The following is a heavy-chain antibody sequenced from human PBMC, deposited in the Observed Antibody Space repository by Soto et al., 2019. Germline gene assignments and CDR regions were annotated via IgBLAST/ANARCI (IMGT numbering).Heavy chain of an antibody. CDR1: GYTFTSYA. J-gene: IGHJ5*02. CDR2: INAGNGNT. Sequence: ASVKVSCKASGYTFTSYAMHWVRQAPGQRLEWMGWINAGNGNTNYNPSLKSRVTISVDTSKNQFSLKLSSVTAADTAVYYCARGVPLYAKRSANWFDPWGQGTLVTVSS. D-gene: IGHD2-8*01. V-gene: IGHV1-3*01. CDR3: ARGVPLYAKRSANWFDP.